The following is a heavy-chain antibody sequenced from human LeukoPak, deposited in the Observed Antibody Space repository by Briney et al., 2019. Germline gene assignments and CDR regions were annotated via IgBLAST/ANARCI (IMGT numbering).Heavy chain of an antibody. CDR3: ARLADGSSDY. D-gene: IGHD3-22*01. Sequence: SETLSLTCAVYGGSFSGYYSSWIRQPPGKGLEWIGYIYYSGSTNYNPSLKSRVTISVDTSKNQFSLKLSSVTAADTAVYYCARLADGSSDYWGQGTLVTVSS. CDR1: GGSFSGYY. V-gene: IGHV4-59*08. J-gene: IGHJ4*02. CDR2: IYYSGST.